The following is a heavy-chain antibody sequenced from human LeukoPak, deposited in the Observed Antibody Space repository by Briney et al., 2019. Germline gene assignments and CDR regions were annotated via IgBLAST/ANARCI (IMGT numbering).Heavy chain of an antibody. CDR1: GFTVSSNY. J-gene: IGHJ6*02. CDR2: IYSGGST. CDR3: ARVRGGRSWYYYGMDV. V-gene: IGHV3-53*01. Sequence: GGSLRLSCAASGFTVSSNYMSWVRQAPGKGLEWVSVIYSGGSTYYADSVKGRFTISRDNSKNTLYLQMNSLRAEDTAVYYCARVRGGRSWYYYGMDVWGRGTTVTVSS. D-gene: IGHD3-16*01.